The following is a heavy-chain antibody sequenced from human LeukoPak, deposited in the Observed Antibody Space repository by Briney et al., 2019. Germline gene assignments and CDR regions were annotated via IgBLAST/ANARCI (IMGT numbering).Heavy chain of an antibody. Sequence: PGGSLRLSCAASGFTFSNYNTVWVRQAPGKGLEWVSSISTSIRNMYYADSLKGRFTISRDNAKNSLYLQMNSLRAEDTAVYYCARIVGTSHSFDIWGQGTMVTVSS. CDR1: GFTFSNYN. CDR2: ISTSIRNM. J-gene: IGHJ3*02. D-gene: IGHD1-26*01. CDR3: ARIVGTSHSFDI. V-gene: IGHV3-21*01.